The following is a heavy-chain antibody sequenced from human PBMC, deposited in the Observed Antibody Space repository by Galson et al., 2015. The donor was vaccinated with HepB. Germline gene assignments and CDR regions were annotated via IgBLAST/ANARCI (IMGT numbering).Heavy chain of an antibody. Sequence: SLRLSCAASGFTFSSYGMHWVRQAPGKGLEWVAVISYDGSNKYYADSVKGRFTISRDNSKNTLYLQMNSLRAEDTAVYYCAKDGSYLSMTAGAFDIWGQGTMVTVSS. D-gene: IGHD6-19*01. CDR2: ISYDGSNK. V-gene: IGHV3-30*18. CDR1: GFTFSSYG. J-gene: IGHJ3*02. CDR3: AKDGSYLSMTAGAFDI.